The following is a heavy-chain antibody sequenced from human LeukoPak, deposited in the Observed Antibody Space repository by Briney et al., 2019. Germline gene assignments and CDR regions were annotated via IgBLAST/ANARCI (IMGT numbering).Heavy chain of an antibody. CDR1: GFTVSSNY. CDR2: IYSGGST. V-gene: IGHV3-66*01. J-gene: IGHJ3*02. CDR3: ARGSVPRIKARAFDI. D-gene: IGHD3-10*01. Sequence: GGSLRLSCAASGFTVSSNYMSWVRQAPGKGLEWVSVIYSGGSTYYADSVKGRFTISRDNSKNTLYLQMNSLRAEDTAVYYCARGSVPRIKARAFDIWGQGTMVTVSS.